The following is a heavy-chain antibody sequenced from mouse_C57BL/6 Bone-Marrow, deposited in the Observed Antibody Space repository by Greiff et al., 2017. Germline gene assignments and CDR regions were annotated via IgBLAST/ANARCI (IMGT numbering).Heavy chain of an antibody. CDR3: ARHEDRATVVESYYAMDY. V-gene: IGHV1-62-2*01. J-gene: IGHJ4*01. Sequence: VKLMESGAELVKPGASVKLSCKASGYTFTEYTIHWVKQRSGQGLEWIGWFYPGSGSIKYNEKFKDKATLTADKSSSTVYMELSRLTSEDSAVYFCARHEDRATVVESYYAMDYWGQGTSVTVSS. D-gene: IGHD1-1*01. CDR1: GYTFTEYT. CDR2: FYPGSGSI.